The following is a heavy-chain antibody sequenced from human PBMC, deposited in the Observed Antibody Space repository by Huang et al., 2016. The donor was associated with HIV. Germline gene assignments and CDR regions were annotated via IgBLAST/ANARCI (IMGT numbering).Heavy chain of an antibody. V-gene: IGHV1-69*01. J-gene: IGHJ4*02. D-gene: IGHD3-16*01. Sequence: QVQLEQSGPAVRKPGSSVKVSCQASGGSFSDQIISWVRQAPGQRFEWMGGIIPLFRAPAYAQEGKGRVTMTADESTATIYMELNSLTSEDTAVYYCAMSLRYQYDSRSYWGRYFDYWGQGTLVTVSS. CDR1: GGSFSDQI. CDR2: IIPLFRAP. CDR3: AMSLRYQYDSRSYWGRYFDY.